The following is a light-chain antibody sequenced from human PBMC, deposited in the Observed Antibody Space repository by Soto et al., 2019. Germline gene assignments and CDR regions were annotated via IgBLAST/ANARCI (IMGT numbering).Light chain of an antibody. Sequence: EIVMTQSPATLSVSPGERATLSCRASQSISSYLAWYQLKPGQAPRLLIYDASSRATGVPARFSGIGSETDFTLTISGLRSEDSAVYFCQQYNNWPFSFGQGTRLEIK. J-gene: IGKJ5*01. V-gene: IGKV3D-15*01. CDR3: QQYNNWPFS. CDR2: DAS. CDR1: QSISSY.